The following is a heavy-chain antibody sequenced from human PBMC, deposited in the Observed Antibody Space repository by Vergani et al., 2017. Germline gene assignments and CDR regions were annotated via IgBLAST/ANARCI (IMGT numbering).Heavy chain of an antibody. Sequence: QVQLVESGGGVVQPGRSLRLFCAASGFTFSSYGMHWVRQAPGKGLEWVAVIWYDGSNKYYAESVKGRFTISRDNYKNTPYLQMNSRRSEDTAVYYCARDRELLGTFDDWGQGTLVTVSS. D-gene: IGHD1-7*01. CDR3: ARDRELLGTFDD. CDR1: GFTFSSYG. V-gene: IGHV3-33*01. CDR2: IWYDGSNK. J-gene: IGHJ4*02.